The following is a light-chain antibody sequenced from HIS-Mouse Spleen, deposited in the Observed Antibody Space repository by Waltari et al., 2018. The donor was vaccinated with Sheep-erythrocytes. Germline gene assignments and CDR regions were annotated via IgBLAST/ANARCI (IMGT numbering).Light chain of an antibody. CDR3: CSYAGSSTPWV. Sequence: QSALTQPASVSGSPGPSVTISCTGTSSAVGSYNPVSWYQQHPGKAPKLMIYEGSKRPSGVSNRFSGSKSGNTASLTISGLQAEDEADYYCCSYAGSSTPWVFGGGTKLTVL. CDR1: SSAVGSYNP. CDR2: EGS. J-gene: IGLJ3*02. V-gene: IGLV2-23*01.